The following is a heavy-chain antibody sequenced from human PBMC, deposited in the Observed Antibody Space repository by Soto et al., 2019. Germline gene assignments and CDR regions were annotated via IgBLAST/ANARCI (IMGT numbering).Heavy chain of an antibody. V-gene: IGHV4-30-4*01. J-gene: IGHJ4*02. CDR1: GGSISSGDYY. Sequence: PSETRSLTCTVSGGSISSGDYYWSWIRQPPGKGLEWIGYIYYSGSTYYSPSLKSRVTISVDTSKNQFSLKLSSVTAADTAVYYCARAYCDFWSGYYLDYWGQGTLVTVSS. D-gene: IGHD3-3*01. CDR3: ARAYCDFWSGYYLDY. CDR2: IYYSGST.